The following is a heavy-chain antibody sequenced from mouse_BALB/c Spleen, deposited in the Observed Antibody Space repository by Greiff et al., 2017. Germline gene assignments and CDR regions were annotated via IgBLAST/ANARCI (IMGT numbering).Heavy chain of an antibody. CDR3: ARDHEGAWFAY. Sequence: DVKLVESGGGLVKPGGSLKLSCAASGFTFSDYYMYWVRQTPEKRLEWVATISDGGSYTYYPDSVKGRFTISRDNAKNNLYLQMSSLKSEDTAMYYCARDHEGAWFAYWGQGTLVTVSA. CDR2: ISDGGSYT. J-gene: IGHJ3*01. V-gene: IGHV5-4*02. CDR1: GFTFSDYY.